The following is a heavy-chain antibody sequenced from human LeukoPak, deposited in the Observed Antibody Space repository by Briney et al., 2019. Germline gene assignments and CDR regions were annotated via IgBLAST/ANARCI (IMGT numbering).Heavy chain of an antibody. V-gene: IGHV3-15*01. D-gene: IGHD1-26*01. CDR2: IKSNTDGGTT. J-gene: IGHJ4*02. CDR1: GFTFTIAW. CDR3: ARAPGGTSTYYFDY. Sequence: GGSLRLSCAPSGFTFTIAWMSWVRQAPGKGLEWVGRIKSNTDGGTTDYAAPVKDRFTISRDDSKNTLFLQMNGLRAEDTAVYYCARAPGGTSTYYFDYWGPGTLVTVSS.